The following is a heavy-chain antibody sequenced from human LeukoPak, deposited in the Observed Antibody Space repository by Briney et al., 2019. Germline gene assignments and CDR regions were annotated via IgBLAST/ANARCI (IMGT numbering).Heavy chain of an antibody. J-gene: IGHJ4*02. CDR1: GGAFTTYA. Sequence: SVKVSCKASGGAFTTYAINWVRQAPGQGLEWMGSIIPILDMANYAQKFRGRVTITADTSTKTLYMELISLTSEDTAIYYCARDSEAAAGYGYWGQGVLVTVSP. V-gene: IGHV1-69*04. CDR2: IIPILDMA. D-gene: IGHD6-13*01. CDR3: ARDSEAAAGYGY.